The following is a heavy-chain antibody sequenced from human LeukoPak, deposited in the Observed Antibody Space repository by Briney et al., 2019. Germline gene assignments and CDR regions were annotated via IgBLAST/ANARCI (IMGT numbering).Heavy chain of an antibody. CDR1: GGSISSSNW. V-gene: IGHV4-4*02. CDR3: ATTLGYCGSGSCHN. J-gene: IGHJ4*02. CDR2: IWHSGNT. Sequence: SETLSLTCAVSGGSISSSNWWSWVRQAPGKGLEWIGEIWHSGNTNYNPSLKSRVTMSVDKSKNQFSLKMSSVTAADTAVYYCATTLGYCGSGSCHNWGQGTLVTVSS. D-gene: IGHD2-15*01.